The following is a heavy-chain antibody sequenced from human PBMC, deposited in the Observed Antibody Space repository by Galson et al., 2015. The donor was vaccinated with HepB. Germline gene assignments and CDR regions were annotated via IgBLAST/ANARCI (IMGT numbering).Heavy chain of an antibody. D-gene: IGHD3-10*01. CDR2: ISSSGNSI. Sequence: SLRLSCAASGFTFSSYCMNWVRQAPGKGLEWVSYISSSGNSINYADSVKGRFTISRDNAKNSLYLQMNSLRAEDTAVYYCVRVGHPGSYSYNWFDPWGQGTLVTVSS. J-gene: IGHJ5*02. CDR3: VRVGHPGSYSYNWFDP. V-gene: IGHV3-48*01. CDR1: GFTFSSYC.